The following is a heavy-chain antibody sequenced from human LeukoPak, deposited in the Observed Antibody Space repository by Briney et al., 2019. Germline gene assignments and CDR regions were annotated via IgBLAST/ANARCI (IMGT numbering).Heavy chain of an antibody. CDR3: ARGILPNWFDP. J-gene: IGHJ5*02. V-gene: IGHV3-53*01. D-gene: IGHD3-9*01. Sequence: QPGGSLRLSCAASGFTVSSNYMSWVRQAPGKGLEWVSVIYSGGSTYYADSVKGRFTIFRDNSKNTLYLQMNSLRAEDTAVYYCARGILPNWFDPWGQGTLVTVSS. CDR2: IYSGGST. CDR1: GFTVSSNY.